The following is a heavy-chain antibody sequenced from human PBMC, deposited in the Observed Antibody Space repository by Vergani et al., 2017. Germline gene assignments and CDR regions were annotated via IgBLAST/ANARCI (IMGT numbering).Heavy chain of an antibody. CDR1: GGSISSGSYY. J-gene: IGHJ4*02. D-gene: IGHD3-3*01. CDR2: IYTSGST. CDR3: ARETRFWGGYDY. V-gene: IGHV4-61*02. Sequence: QVQLQESGPGLVKPSQTLSLTCTVSGGSISSGSYYWSWIRQPAGKGLEWIGRIYTSGSTNYNPSLKSRVTISVDTSKNQFSMKLSSVTAADTAVYYCARETRFWGGYDYWGQGTLVTVSS.